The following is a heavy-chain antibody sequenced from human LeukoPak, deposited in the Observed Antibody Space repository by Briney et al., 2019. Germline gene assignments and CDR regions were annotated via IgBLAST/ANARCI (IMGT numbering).Heavy chain of an antibody. CDR3: ARDNSAFDY. J-gene: IGHJ4*02. CDR1: GGSVSSGDYY. Sequence: SETLSLTCMVSGGSVSSGDYYWNWVRQPPGKGLEWVGYIYYSGSTNYNPSLKSRFSISVERSMNQFSLKLKSVAAAETAGYYGARDNSAFDYWGQGTLVTVSS. V-gene: IGHV4-61*08. CDR2: IYYSGST. D-gene: IGHD2-21*01.